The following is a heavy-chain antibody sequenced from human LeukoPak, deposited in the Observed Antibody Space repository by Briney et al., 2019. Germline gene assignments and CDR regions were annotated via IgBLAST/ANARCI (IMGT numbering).Heavy chain of an antibody. V-gene: IGHV3-23*01. CDR1: GFTVSSYA. Sequence: PGGSLRLSCAASGFTVSSYAMSWVRQAPGKELEWFSAISGSGGSTYYADSVKGRFTISRDDSKNALYLQMNSLRAEHTAVYYCAKDRLYNWNFFDYRGQGTLVSVCS. J-gene: IGHJ4*02. CDR3: AKDRLYNWNFFDY. D-gene: IGHD1-20*01. CDR2: ISGSGGST.